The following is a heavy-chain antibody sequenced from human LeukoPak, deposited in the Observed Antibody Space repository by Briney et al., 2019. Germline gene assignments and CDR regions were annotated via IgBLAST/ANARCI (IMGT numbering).Heavy chain of an antibody. CDR2: ISSNGGST. V-gene: IGHV3-64*01. J-gene: IGHJ4*02. CDR3: ARHVDTAMGHY. D-gene: IGHD5-18*01. CDR1: GFTFSSYA. Sequence: GGSLRLSCAASGFTFSSYAMHWVRQAPGKGLEYVSAISSNGGSTYYANSVKGRFTISRDNSKNTLYLQMGSLRAEDMAVYYCARHVDTAMGHYWGQGTLVTVSS.